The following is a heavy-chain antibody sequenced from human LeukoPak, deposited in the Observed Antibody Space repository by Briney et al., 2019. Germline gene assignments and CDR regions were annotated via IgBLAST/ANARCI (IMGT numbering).Heavy chain of an antibody. V-gene: IGHV4-61*02. D-gene: IGHD2-2*01. J-gene: IGHJ3*02. Sequence: SETLSLTCTVSGGSISSGSYYWSWIRQPAGKGLEWIGRIYTSGGTNYNPSLKSRVTISVDTSKNQFSLKLSSMTAADTAVYYCARQEYQLLDAFDIWGQGTMVTVSS. CDR2: IYTSGGT. CDR3: ARQEYQLLDAFDI. CDR1: GGSISSGSYY.